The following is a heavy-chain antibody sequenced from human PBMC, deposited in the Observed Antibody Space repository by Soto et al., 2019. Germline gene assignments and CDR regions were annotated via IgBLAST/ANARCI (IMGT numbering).Heavy chain of an antibody. CDR1: GYTFTSYA. V-gene: IGHV1-3*01. J-gene: IGHJ6*02. CDR3: AGVDGDAPAGYYYGMDV. D-gene: IGHD4-17*01. CDR2: INAGNGNT. Sequence: ASVKVSCKASGYTFTSYAMHWVRQAPGQRLEWMGWINAGNGNTKYSQKFQGRVTITRDTSASTAYMELSSLRSEDTAVYYCAGVDGDAPAGYYYGMDVWGQGTTVTVSS.